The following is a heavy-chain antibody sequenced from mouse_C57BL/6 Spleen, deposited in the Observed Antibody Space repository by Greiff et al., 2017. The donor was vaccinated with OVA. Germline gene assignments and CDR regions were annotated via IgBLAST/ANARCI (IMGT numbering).Heavy chain of an antibody. CDR1: GYTFTSYW. Sequence: QVQLQQPGAELVMPGASVKLSCKASGYTFTSYWMHWVKQRPGQGLEWIGEIDPSDSYTNYNQKFKGKSTLTVDKSSSTAYMQLSSLTSEDSAVYYCARRMVTTLYFDYWGQGTTLTVSS. J-gene: IGHJ2*01. D-gene: IGHD2-2*01. CDR3: ARRMVTTLYFDY. CDR2: IDPSDSYT. V-gene: IGHV1-69*01.